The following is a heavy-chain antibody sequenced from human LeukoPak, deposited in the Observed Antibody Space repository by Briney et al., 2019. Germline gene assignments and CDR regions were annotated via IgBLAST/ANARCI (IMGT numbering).Heavy chain of an antibody. CDR1: GFTFSSYG. V-gene: IGHV3-33*01. Sequence: GRSLRLSCAASGFTFSSYGMHWVRQAPGKGLEWVAVIWYDGSKKYYADSVKGRFTISRDNSKNTLYLQMNSLRAEDTAVYYCARGASSSSLDYWGQGTPVTVSS. CDR2: IWYDGSKK. D-gene: IGHD6-13*01. J-gene: IGHJ4*02. CDR3: ARGASSSSLDY.